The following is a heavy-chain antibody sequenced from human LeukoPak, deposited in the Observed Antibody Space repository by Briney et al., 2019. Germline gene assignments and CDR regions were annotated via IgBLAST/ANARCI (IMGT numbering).Heavy chain of an antibody. D-gene: IGHD3-10*01. CDR3: ARGVRGVRLEVRSGDY. Sequence: GGSLRLSCAASGFTFSSYWMSWVRQAPGKGLEWVANIKQDGSEKYYVDSGKGRFTISRDNAKNSLYLQMNSLRAEDTAVYYCARGVRGVRLEVRSGDYWGQGTLVTVSS. CDR1: GFTFSSYW. V-gene: IGHV3-7*03. J-gene: IGHJ4*02. CDR2: IKQDGSEK.